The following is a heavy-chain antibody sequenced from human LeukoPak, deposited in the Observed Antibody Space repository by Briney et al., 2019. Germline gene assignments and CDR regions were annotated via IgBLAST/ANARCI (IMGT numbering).Heavy chain of an antibody. D-gene: IGHD5-18*01. J-gene: IGHJ4*02. CDR1: GGSISYYY. Sequence: SETLSLTCTVSGGSISYYYWSWIRQPPGKGLEWIGYIYYSGTNNYNPSLKSRVTISVDTSKNQFSLKLSSVTAADTAVYYCARHLKTDMVKAHFDYWGQGTLVTLSS. CDR2: IYYSGTN. CDR3: ARHLKTDMVKAHFDY. V-gene: IGHV4-59*08.